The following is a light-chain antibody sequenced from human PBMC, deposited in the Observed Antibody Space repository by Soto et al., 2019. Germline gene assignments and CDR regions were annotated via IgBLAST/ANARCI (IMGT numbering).Light chain of an antibody. CDR2: DAS. CDR3: QRYDSVSMYT. V-gene: IGKV1-5*01. J-gene: IGKJ2*01. CDR1: QSISGW. Sequence: DIQMTQSPSTLSASVGDRVTITCRASQSISGWLAWYQQRPGKAPKVLIYDASKSESGVPSRFSGSGSGAEFTLTIITLQPDDFATFYCQRYDSVSMYTFCQGTKLDIK.